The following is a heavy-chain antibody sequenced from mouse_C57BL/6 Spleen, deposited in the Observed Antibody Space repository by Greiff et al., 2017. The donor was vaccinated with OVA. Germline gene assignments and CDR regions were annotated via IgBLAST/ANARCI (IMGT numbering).Heavy chain of an antibody. CDR2: ISSGGDDI. V-gene: IGHV5-9-1*02. J-gene: IGHJ3*01. CDR3: TRDYDGSSWFAY. CDR1: GFTFSSYA. D-gene: IGHD1-1*01. Sequence: EVKLMESGEGLVKPGGSLKLSCAASGFTFSSYAMSWVRQTPGKRLEWVAYISSGGDDIYYADTVKGRFTISRDNARNTLYLQMSSLKSEDTAMYYCTRDYDGSSWFAYWGQGTLVTVSA.